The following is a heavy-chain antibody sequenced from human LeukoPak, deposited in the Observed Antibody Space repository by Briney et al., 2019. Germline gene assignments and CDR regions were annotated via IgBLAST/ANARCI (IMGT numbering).Heavy chain of an antibody. CDR3: ARVVSVDWGLYYFDY. CDR2: INTNTGNP. V-gene: IGHV7-4-1*02. Sequence: GASVKVSCKASGYTFASYAMNWVRQAPGQGLEWMGWINTNTGNPTYAQGFTGRFVFSLDTSVSTAYLQISSLKAEDTAVYYCARVVSVDWGLYYFDYWGQGTLVTVSS. CDR1: GYTFASYA. D-gene: IGHD3-9*01. J-gene: IGHJ4*02.